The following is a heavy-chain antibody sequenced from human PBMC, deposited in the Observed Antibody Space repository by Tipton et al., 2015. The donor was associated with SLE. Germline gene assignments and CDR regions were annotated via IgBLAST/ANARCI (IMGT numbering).Heavy chain of an antibody. D-gene: IGHD4-17*01. CDR3: ARDRSLYGDSLLPYWYFDL. J-gene: IGHJ2*01. CDR1: GFTFSSYA. V-gene: IGHV3-64*01. CDR2: ITTNGVTT. Sequence: GSLRLSCAASGFTFSSYAMHWVRQAPGKGLEYVSGITTNGVTTYYANSVKGRFTISRDNSKNTLYLQMGSLRAEDMAVYYCARDRSLYGDSLLPYWYFDLWGRGTLVTASS.